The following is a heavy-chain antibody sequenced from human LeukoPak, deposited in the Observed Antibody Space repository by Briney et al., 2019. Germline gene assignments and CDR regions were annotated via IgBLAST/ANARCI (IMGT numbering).Heavy chain of an antibody. Sequence: SETLSLTCTVSGYSISSGYYWGWIRQPPGKGLEWIGSIYHSGSTYYNPSLKSRVTLLVDTSKNQFSLRLSSVTAADTAVYYCARARGEVAIDYWGQGTLVTVSS. CDR1: GYSISSGYY. V-gene: IGHV4-38-2*02. D-gene: IGHD5-12*01. J-gene: IGHJ4*02. CDR3: ARARGEVAIDY. CDR2: IYHSGST.